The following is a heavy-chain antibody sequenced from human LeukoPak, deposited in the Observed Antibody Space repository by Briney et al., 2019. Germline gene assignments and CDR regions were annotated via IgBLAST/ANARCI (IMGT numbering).Heavy chain of an antibody. D-gene: IGHD6-13*01. J-gene: IGHJ5*02. Sequence: GGSLRLSCAASGFTLSSYWMSWVRQAPGKGLEWVANIKQDGSEKYYVDSVKGRFTISRDNAKNSLYLQMNSLRAEDTAVYYCATPRALKQLAARFPPWGRGTRVTVPS. CDR1: GFTLSSYW. CDR3: ATPRALKQLAARFPP. V-gene: IGHV3-7*01. CDR2: IKQDGSEK.